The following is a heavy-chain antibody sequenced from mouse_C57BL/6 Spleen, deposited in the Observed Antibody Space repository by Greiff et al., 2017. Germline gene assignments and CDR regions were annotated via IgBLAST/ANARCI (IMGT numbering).Heavy chain of an antibody. CDR3: AGRFTTAYFDY. CDR1: GYSFTRYY. CDR2: IYPGSGNT. J-gene: IGHJ2*01. D-gene: IGHD1-2*01. V-gene: IGHV1-66*01. Sequence: VQLQQSGPELVKPGASVKISCKASGYSFTRYYIHWVKQRPGQGLEWIGWIYPGSGNTKYNEKFKGKATLTADTSSSTAYMQLSSLTSEDSAVYYCAGRFTTAYFDYWGQGTTLTVSS.